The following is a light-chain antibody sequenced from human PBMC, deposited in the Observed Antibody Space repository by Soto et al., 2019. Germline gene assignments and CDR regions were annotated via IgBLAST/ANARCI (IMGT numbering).Light chain of an antibody. CDR1: SSDVGGYNY. CDR3: SSYTSSSTPLYV. J-gene: IGLJ1*01. CDR2: DVS. Sequence: QSALTQPASVSGSPGQSITISCTGTSSDVGGYNYVSWYQQHPGKAPKLMSYDVSNRPSGVYNRLSGSKSGNTASLTISGLQAADEADYYCSSYTSSSTPLYVFGTGTKLTVL. V-gene: IGLV2-14*01.